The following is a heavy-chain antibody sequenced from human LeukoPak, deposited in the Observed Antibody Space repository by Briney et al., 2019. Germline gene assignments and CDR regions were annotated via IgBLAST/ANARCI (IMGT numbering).Heavy chain of an antibody. V-gene: IGHV1-3*01. Sequence: ASVKVSCKASGYTFTSYAMHWVRQAPGQRLEWMGWINAGNGNTKYSQKFQGRVTITRDTSASTAYMEPSSLRSEDTAVYYCARGGGFGELLSDAFDIWGQGTMVTVSS. CDR3: ARGGGFGELLSDAFDI. CDR2: INAGNGNT. J-gene: IGHJ3*02. D-gene: IGHD3-10*01. CDR1: GYTFTSYA.